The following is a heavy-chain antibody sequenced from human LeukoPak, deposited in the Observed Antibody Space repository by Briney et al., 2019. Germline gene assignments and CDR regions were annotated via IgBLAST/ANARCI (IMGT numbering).Heavy chain of an antibody. Sequence: PGGSLRLSCAASGFTFRSYSMNWVRQAPGKGLEWVSSINSDSNYIYYAGSVQGRFTISRDNAKNSLYLQMNSLRAEDTAVYYCAVAYYYGSGDAFDIWGQGTKVTVSS. CDR2: INSDSNYI. CDR3: AVAYYYGSGDAFDI. D-gene: IGHD3-10*01. J-gene: IGHJ3*02. V-gene: IGHV3-21*01. CDR1: GFTFRSYS.